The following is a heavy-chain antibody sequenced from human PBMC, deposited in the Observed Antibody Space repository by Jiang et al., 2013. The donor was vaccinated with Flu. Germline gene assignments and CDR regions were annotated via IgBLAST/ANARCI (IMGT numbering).Heavy chain of an antibody. CDR1: GDSVSSNSAA. CDR2: TYYRSKWYN. CDR3: AMFGGVIDKTARPYYYGMDV. J-gene: IGHJ6*02. V-gene: IGHV6-1*01. D-gene: IGHD3-16*02. Sequence: AISGDSVSSNSAAWNWIRQSPSRGLEWLGRTYYRSKWYNDYAVSVKSRITINPDTSKNQFSLQLNSVTPEDTAVYYCAMFGGVIDKTARPYYYGMDVWGQGTTVTVSS.